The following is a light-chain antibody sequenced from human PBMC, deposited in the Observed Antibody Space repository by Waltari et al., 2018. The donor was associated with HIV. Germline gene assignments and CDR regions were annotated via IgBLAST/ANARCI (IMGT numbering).Light chain of an antibody. Sequence: DIQLTHSPSFLSASIGDRVPITCRASQGIGTSLAWYQQEPGTAPNLLIYAASSLQRGVPSRFSGSGSGTEFTLTINNLQPEDFATYYCQQLSNYPFTFGQGTKLAIK. CDR1: QGIGTS. CDR2: AAS. CDR3: QQLSNYPFT. J-gene: IGKJ2*01. V-gene: IGKV1-9*01.